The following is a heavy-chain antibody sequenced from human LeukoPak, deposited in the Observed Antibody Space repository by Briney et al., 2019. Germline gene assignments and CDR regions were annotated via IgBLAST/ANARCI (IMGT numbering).Heavy chain of an antibody. V-gene: IGHV3-48*03. D-gene: IGHD3-10*01. Sequence: GGSLRLSCAASGFNFQTYEMNWVRQAPGKGLEWVSHISASGSVTYYADSMKGRFTISRDNTKDSLYLHMYSLRAEDTAVYYCGRLPIWSGITTWFDPWGQGTLVTVSS. CDR2: ISASGSVT. CDR3: GRLPIWSGITTWFDP. CDR1: GFNFQTYE. J-gene: IGHJ5*02.